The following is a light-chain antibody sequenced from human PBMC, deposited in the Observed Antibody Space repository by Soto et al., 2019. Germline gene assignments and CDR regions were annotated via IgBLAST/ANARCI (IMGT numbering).Light chain of an antibody. V-gene: IGKV3-20*01. J-gene: IGKJ1*01. Sequence: VLRQAAGAQGLCLDVRGTRSCKASQSVSSSYLAWYQQKPGQAPRLLIYGASSRATGIPDRFSGSGSGTDFTLTISSLQPEDVATYYCQKYNSAPRTFGQGTKVDIK. CDR2: GAS. CDR1: QSVSSSY. CDR3: QKYNSAPRT.